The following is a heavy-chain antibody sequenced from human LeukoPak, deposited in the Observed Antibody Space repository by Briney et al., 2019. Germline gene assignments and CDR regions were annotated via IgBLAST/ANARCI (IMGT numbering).Heavy chain of an antibody. V-gene: IGHV4-61*08. D-gene: IGHD5-12*01. CDR3: ARRGLQATAWYYFDY. CDR1: GGSISSGGYY. CDR2: IYYSGST. J-gene: IGHJ4*02. Sequence: SGTLSLTCTVSGGSISSGGYYWSWIRQPPGKGLEWIGYIYYSGSTNYNPSLKSRVTISVDTSKNQFSLKLSSVTAADTAVYYCARRGLQATAWYYFDYWGQGTLVTVSS.